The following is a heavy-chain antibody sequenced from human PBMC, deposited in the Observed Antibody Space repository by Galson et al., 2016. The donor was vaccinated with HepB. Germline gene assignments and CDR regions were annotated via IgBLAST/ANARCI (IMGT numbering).Heavy chain of an antibody. Sequence: LEWMGWISAYSGNPHYAQKFQGRVTMTTDTSTSTAYMEMRIVRPDDTAMYYCARDRGFGDDTFASWGQGTMVIVSS. D-gene: IGHD3-10*01. V-gene: IGHV1-18*01. CDR3: ARDRGFGDDTFAS. J-gene: IGHJ3*01. CDR2: ISAYSGNP.